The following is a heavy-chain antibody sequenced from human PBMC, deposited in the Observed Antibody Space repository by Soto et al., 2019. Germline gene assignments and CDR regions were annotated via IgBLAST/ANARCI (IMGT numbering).Heavy chain of an antibody. CDR2: INHSGST. D-gene: IGHD6-6*01. CDR3: ASYKLVWDAFDI. V-gene: IGHV4-34*01. J-gene: IGHJ3*02. CDR1: GGSFSGYY. Sequence: SETLSLTCAVYGGSFSGYYWSWIRQPPGKGLEWIGEINHSGSTNCNPSLKSRVTISVDTSKNQFSLKLSSVTAADTAVYYCASYKLVWDAFDIWGQGTMVTVSS.